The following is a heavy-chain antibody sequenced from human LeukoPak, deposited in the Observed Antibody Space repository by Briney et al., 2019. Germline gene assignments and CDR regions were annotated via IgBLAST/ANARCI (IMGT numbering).Heavy chain of an antibody. Sequence: SETLSLTCAVYGGSFSGYYWSWIRQPPGKGLEWIGEVNHSGSTNYNPSLKSRVTISVDTSKNQFSLKLSSVTAADTAVYYCARVRIDSSGWYAFHYYYYGMDVWGQGTTVTVSS. CDR1: GGSFSGYY. CDR2: VNHSGST. CDR3: ARVRIDSSGWYAFHYYYYGMDV. D-gene: IGHD6-19*01. V-gene: IGHV4-34*01. J-gene: IGHJ6*02.